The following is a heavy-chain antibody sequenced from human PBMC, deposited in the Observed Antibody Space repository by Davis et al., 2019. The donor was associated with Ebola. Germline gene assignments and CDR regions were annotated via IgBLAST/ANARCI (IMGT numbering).Heavy chain of an antibody. CDR3: ARGHYGSHFDF. CDR1: GGSISSYY. J-gene: IGHJ4*02. CDR2: IYYSGTT. V-gene: IGHV4-59*01. D-gene: IGHD3-10*01. Sequence: SETLSLTCSVSGGSISSYYRSWIRRPPGKGLEWIGYIYYSGTTNYNPSLKSRVTLSVDTSKNQFSLNLTSVTAADTAVYYCARGHYGSHFDFWGQGTLVTVSS.